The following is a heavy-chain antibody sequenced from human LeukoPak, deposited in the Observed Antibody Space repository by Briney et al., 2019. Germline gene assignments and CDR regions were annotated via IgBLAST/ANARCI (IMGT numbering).Heavy chain of an antibody. CDR2: RYHSGST. Sequence: SETLSLTCAVSGYSISSGYYWGWFRQPPGKGLEWIGCRYHSGSTYYNPSLKSRVTISVDTSKNQFSLKLSSVTAADTAVYYCARQGGSSSPYYYYYMDVWGKDTRVTVSS. V-gene: IGHV4-38-2*01. J-gene: IGHJ6*03. CDR3: ARQGGSSSPYYYYYMDV. CDR1: GYSISSGYY. D-gene: IGHD6-13*01.